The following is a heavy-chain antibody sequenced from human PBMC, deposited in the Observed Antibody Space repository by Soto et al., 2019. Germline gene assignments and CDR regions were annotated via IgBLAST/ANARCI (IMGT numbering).Heavy chain of an antibody. CDR1: GFTFSSYT. CDR3: AKDLRPDRVWDFDY. CDR2: INSGGRT. D-gene: IGHD7-27*01. V-gene: IGHV3-23*01. Sequence: GGSLRLSCAASGFTFSSYTMNWVRQAPGKGLEWVSGINSGGRTYYADSVKGRFTISRDDSKNTLYLQIISLRAEDTAVYYCAKDLRPDRVWDFDYWGQGTLVTVSS. J-gene: IGHJ4*02.